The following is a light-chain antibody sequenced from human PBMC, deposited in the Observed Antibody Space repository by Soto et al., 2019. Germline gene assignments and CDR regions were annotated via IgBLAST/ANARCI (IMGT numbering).Light chain of an antibody. CDR3: QQYGSSPSIT. V-gene: IGKV3-20*01. Sequence: IVMTQSPSTLSVVPGERATLSCGASQSLSSSFLAWYQQKPGQAPRLLIYGASSRATGIPDRFSGSGSGTDFTLTISRLEPEDFAVYYCQQYGSSPSITFGQGTRLENK. CDR2: GAS. CDR1: QSLSSSF. J-gene: IGKJ5*01.